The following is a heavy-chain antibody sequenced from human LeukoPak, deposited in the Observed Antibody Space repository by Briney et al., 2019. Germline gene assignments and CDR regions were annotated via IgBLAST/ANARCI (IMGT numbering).Heavy chain of an antibody. Sequence: SLKASCKASGGTFTSYAISWVRQAPGQRLEWMGGIIPIFGTANYAQKFQGRVTITTDESTSTAYMELSSLRSGDTAVYYCARAGRISWFDPWGQGTLVTVSS. J-gene: IGHJ5*02. D-gene: IGHD3-3*02. CDR3: ARAGRISWFDP. V-gene: IGHV1-69*05. CDR1: GGTFTSYA. CDR2: IIPIFGTA.